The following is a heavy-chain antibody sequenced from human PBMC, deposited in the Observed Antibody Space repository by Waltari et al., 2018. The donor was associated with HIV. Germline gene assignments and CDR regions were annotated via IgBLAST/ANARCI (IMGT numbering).Heavy chain of an antibody. CDR1: GGSISSYY. D-gene: IGHD2-21*02. J-gene: IGHJ3*02. CDR3: ARDCGGDCSRAFDI. CDR2: IYYSGST. Sequence: QVQLQESGPGLVKPSETLSLTCTVSGGSISSYYWSWIRQPPGKGLEWVGYIYYSGSTNYNPSRKSRVTISVDTSKNQFSLKLSSVTAADTAVYYCARDCGGDCSRAFDIWGQGTLVTVSS. V-gene: IGHV4-59*01.